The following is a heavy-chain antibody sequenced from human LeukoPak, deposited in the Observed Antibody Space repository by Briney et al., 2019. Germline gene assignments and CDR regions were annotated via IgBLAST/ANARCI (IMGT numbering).Heavy chain of an antibody. CDR2: ISVYNGNT. V-gene: IGHV1-18*01. J-gene: IGHJ5*02. CDR3: ARGVTSNCFDP. D-gene: IGHD2-21*02. Sequence: ASVNVSCKASGYAFTNYAISWVRQAPGQGLEWMGWISVYNGNTNYAQQLQGRVTMTADTSTTTAYMELRSLSSDDTAVYYCARGVTSNCFDPWGQGTLVTVTS. CDR1: GYAFTNYA.